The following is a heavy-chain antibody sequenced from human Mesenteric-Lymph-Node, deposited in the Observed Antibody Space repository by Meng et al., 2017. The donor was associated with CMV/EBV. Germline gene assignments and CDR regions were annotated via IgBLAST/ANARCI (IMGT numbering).Heavy chain of an antibody. Sequence: LRLSCTVSGGSISSGGYYWSWIRQHPGKGLEWIGYIYYSGSTYYNPSLKSRVTISVDTSKNQFSLKLSSVTAADTAVYYCAREGVSYNWFDPWGQGTLVTVSS. J-gene: IGHJ5*02. V-gene: IGHV4-31*03. CDR1: GGSISSGGYY. CDR2: IYYSGST. D-gene: IGHD2-8*01. CDR3: AREGVSYNWFDP.